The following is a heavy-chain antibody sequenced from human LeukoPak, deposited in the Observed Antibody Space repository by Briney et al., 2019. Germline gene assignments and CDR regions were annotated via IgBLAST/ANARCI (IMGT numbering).Heavy chain of an antibody. D-gene: IGHD3-10*02. CDR1: GFTFSSYE. CDR2: ISSSGSII. J-gene: IGHJ6*04. CDR3: AELGITMIGGV. Sequence: GGSLRLSCAASGFTFSSYEMNWVRQAPGQGLEWVSYISSSGSIIYYADSVKGRFTISRDNAKNSLYLQMNSLRAEDTAVYYCAELGITMIGGVWGKGTTVTISS. V-gene: IGHV3-48*03.